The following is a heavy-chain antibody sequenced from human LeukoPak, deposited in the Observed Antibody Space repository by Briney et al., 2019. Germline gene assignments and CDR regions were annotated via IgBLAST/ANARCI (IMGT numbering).Heavy chain of an antibody. J-gene: IGHJ4*02. CDR2: IYHSGST. V-gene: IGHV4-30-2*01. D-gene: IGHD3-10*01. CDR1: GGSISSGGYS. Sequence: SETLSLTCAVSGGSISSGGYSWSWIRQPPGKGLECIGYIYHSGSTYYNPSLKSRVTISVGRSKNQFSLKLSSVTAADTAVYYCASLLWFGELRDYWGQGTQVTVSS. CDR3: ASLLWFGELRDY.